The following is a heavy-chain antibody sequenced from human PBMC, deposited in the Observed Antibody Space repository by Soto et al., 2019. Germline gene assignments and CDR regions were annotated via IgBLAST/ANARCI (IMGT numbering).Heavy chain of an antibody. CDR3: GKRGIAARDAFDI. CDR1: GFTFSSYA. J-gene: IGHJ3*02. D-gene: IGHD6-6*01. Sequence: GGSLRLSCAASGFTFSSYAMSWVRQAPGKGLEWVSAISGSGGSTYYADSVKGRFTISRDNTKNTLYLQMNSLRAEDAALYDCGKRGIAARDAFDIWGQGTMVTVSS. V-gene: IGHV3-23*01. CDR2: ISGSGGST.